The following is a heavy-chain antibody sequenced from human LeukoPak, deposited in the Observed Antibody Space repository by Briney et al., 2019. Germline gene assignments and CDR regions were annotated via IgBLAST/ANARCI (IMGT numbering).Heavy chain of an antibody. Sequence: SETLSLTCTVSGGSISSSSYYWGWIRQPPGKGLEWIGSIYYSGSTYYNPSLKSRVTISVDTPKNQFSLKLSSVTAADTAVYYCASPYCSSTSCSFDYWGQGTLVTVSS. D-gene: IGHD2-2*01. J-gene: IGHJ4*02. CDR3: ASPYCSSTSCSFDY. V-gene: IGHV4-39*07. CDR1: GGSISSSSYY. CDR2: IYYSGST.